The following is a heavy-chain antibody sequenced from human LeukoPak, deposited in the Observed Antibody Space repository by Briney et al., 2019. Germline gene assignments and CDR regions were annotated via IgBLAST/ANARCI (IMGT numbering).Heavy chain of an antibody. CDR3: AKAIAAAGLDY. Sequence: PGGSLALSCAPSGFPFSIYGMHWVRQAPAKGLEWVAVISYDGSNKYYADSVKGRFTISRDNSKNTLYLQMNSLRAEDTAVYYCAKAIAAAGLDYWGQGTLVTVSS. V-gene: IGHV3-30*18. CDR1: GFPFSIYG. D-gene: IGHD6-13*01. CDR2: ISYDGSNK. J-gene: IGHJ4*02.